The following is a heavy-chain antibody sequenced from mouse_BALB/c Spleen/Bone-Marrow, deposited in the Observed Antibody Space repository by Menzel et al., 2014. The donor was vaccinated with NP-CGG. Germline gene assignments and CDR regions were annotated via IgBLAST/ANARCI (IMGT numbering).Heavy chain of an antibody. Sequence: VQVVESGAELVKPGASVKLSCKTSGYTFTNYWIQRVKPRPGQGLGWIGEIFPGIGTTYYNEKFKGKATLTIDTSSSTAYMQLSSLASEDSAVYFCARGGNYGYWGQGTTLTVSS. J-gene: IGHJ2*01. CDR3: ARGGNYGY. D-gene: IGHD2-1*01. CDR1: GYTFTNYW. V-gene: IGHV1S132*01. CDR2: IFPGIGTT.